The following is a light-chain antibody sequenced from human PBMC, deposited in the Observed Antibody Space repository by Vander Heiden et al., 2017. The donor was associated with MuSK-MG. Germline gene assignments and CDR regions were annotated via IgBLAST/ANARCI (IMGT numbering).Light chain of an antibody. Sequence: QSALTQPPSASGSPGQSVTISCPGTSRTVGGYNYFSWYQQHPGNAPNLMISEVSNRPSVVPDRCVGSKSGTTASLTVSGLQAEDDADYYCYSYAGSNAWVFGGGTKLTVL. J-gene: IGLJ3*02. V-gene: IGLV2-8*01. CDR2: EVS. CDR3: YSYAGSNAWV. CDR1: SRTVGGYNY.